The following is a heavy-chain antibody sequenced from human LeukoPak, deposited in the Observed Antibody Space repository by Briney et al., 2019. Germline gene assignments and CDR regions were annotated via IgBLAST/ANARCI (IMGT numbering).Heavy chain of an antibody. CDR2: IYYSGST. Sequence: PSETLSLTCTVSGVSISSYYWSWIRQPPGKGLEWIGYIYYSGSTNYNPSLKSRVTISVDTSKNQFSLKLSSVTAADTAVYYCARAGGIAAAVDPWGQGTLVTVSS. CDR3: ARAGGIAAAVDP. J-gene: IGHJ5*02. CDR1: GVSISSYY. D-gene: IGHD6-13*01. V-gene: IGHV4-59*01.